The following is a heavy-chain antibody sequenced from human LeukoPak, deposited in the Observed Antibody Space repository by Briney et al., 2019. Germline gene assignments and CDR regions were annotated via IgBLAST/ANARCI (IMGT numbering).Heavy chain of an antibody. Sequence: PGRSLRLSCAASGFTFSSYAMHWVRQAPGKGLEWVAVISYDGSNKYYADSVKGRFTISRDNSKNTLYLQMNSLKTEDTAVYYCASAAAAASPGTIHYFDYWGQGTLVTVSS. D-gene: IGHD6-13*01. CDR2: ISYDGSNK. CDR1: GFTFSSYA. CDR3: ASAAAAASPGTIHYFDY. V-gene: IGHV3-30-3*01. J-gene: IGHJ4*02.